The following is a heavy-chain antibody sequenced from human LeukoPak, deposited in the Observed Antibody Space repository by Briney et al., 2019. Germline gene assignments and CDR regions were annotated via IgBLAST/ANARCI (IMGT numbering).Heavy chain of an antibody. Sequence: PSETLSLTCAVYGGSFSGYYWSWIRQPPGKGLEWIGEINHSGSTNYNPSLKSRVTISVDTSKNQFPLKLSSVTAADTAVYYCARGTRRMVRGFYSYWGQGTLVTVSS. D-gene: IGHD3-10*01. CDR1: GGSFSGYY. V-gene: IGHV4-34*01. J-gene: IGHJ4*02. CDR3: ARGTRRMVRGFYSY. CDR2: INHSGST.